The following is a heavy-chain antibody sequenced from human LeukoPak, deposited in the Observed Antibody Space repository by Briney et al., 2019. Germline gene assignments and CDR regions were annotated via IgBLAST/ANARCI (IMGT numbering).Heavy chain of an antibody. CDR1: GFTFRNYG. Sequence: PGGSLRLSCAASGFTFRNYGMHWVRQAPGKGLEWVTFIRYDGSTQYYGDSVKGRFTISRDNSKNMLYLQMNSLRPEDTAVYYCAKGTVMATTPGDYWGQGTLVTVSS. CDR3: AKGTVMATTPGDY. D-gene: IGHD1-26*01. V-gene: IGHV3-30*02. J-gene: IGHJ4*02. CDR2: IRYDGSTQ.